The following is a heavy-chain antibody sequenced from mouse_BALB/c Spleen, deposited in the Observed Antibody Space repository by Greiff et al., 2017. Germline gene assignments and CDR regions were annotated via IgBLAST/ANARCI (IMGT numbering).Heavy chain of an antibody. Sequence: QVQLQQSGPELVKPGASVRISCKASGYTFTSYYIHWVKQRPGQGLEWIGWIYPGNVNTKYNEKFKGKATLTADKSSSTAYMQLSSLTSEDSAVYFCARWGPMIGAMDYWGQGTSVTVSS. V-gene: IGHV1S56*01. D-gene: IGHD2-4*01. CDR2: IYPGNVNT. J-gene: IGHJ4*01. CDR3: ARWGPMIGAMDY. CDR1: GYTFTSYY.